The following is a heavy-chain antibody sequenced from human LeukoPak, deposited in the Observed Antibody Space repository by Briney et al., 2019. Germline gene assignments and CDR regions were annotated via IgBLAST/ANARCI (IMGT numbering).Heavy chain of an antibody. CDR2: IYSGGST. D-gene: IGHD3-9*01. J-gene: IGHJ5*02. V-gene: IGHV3-53*01. CDR1: GFTVSSNY. Sequence: GGSLRLSCAASGFTVSSNYMSWVRHAPGKGLEWGSVIYSGGSTYYADSVKGRFTISRDNSKNTLYLQMNSLRAEDTAVYYCAREYDILTGYSTWGQGTLVTVSS. CDR3: AREYDILTGYST.